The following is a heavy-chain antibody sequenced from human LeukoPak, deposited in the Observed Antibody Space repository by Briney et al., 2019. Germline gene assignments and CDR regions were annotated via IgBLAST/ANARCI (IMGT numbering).Heavy chain of an antibody. Sequence: GGSLRLSCAASGSTFNIYAMNWVRQAPGKGLEWVAVISYDATNKYYADSVKGRFTISRDNSKNTLYLQMNSLKTDYTAVYYCANYGDYQYFDYWGQGTPVTVPS. CDR1: GSTFNIYA. CDR3: ANYGDYQYFDY. J-gene: IGHJ4*02. V-gene: IGHV3-30*18. D-gene: IGHD4-17*01. CDR2: ISYDATNK.